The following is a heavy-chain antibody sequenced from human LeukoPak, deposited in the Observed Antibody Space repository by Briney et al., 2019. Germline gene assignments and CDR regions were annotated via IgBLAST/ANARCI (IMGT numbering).Heavy chain of an antibody. D-gene: IGHD2-2*02. CDR3: ARAMAYYCSSTSCYTPYYYYGMDV. J-gene: IGHJ6*02. CDR2: IWYDGSNK. V-gene: IGHV3-33*08. Sequence: GGSLRLSCAASGFTFSSYSMNWVRQALGKGLEWVAVIWYDGSNKYYADSVKGRFTVSRDTSKNMLYLQLNSLRAEDTAVYYCARAMAYYCSSTSCYTPYYYYGMDVWGQGTTVTVSS. CDR1: GFTFSSYS.